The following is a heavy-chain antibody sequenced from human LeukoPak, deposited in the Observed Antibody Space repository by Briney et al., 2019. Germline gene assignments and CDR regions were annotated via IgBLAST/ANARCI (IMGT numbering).Heavy chain of an antibody. V-gene: IGHV4-59*01. CDR3: TRDSSPGPQYL. J-gene: IGHJ4*02. Sequence: SETLSLTCTVSGGSINYYYWNWIRQSPGKGLEWIGYIHYSGSTNHNPSLESRVTISIDTSKTQFSLKLTSVTAADTAMYYCTRDSSPGPQYLWGQGVLVTVSS. CDR2: IHYSGST. CDR1: GGSINYYY. D-gene: IGHD4-11*01.